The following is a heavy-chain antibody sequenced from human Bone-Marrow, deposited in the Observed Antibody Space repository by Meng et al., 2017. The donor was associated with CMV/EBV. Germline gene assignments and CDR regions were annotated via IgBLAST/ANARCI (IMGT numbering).Heavy chain of an antibody. CDR1: GYMFSVHW. D-gene: IGHD3-16*02. J-gene: IGHJ4*02. V-gene: IGHV5-51*01. CDR2: IDPGDSVA. CDR3: ARAFDYIWGSYRNDFDY. Sequence: GESLKISCKGSGYMFSVHWIAWVRQMPGKGLEWMGIIDPGDSVARYSPSFQGQVTISVDKSIATAYLQWRSLKASDTAMYYCARAFDYIWGSYRNDFDYSGQGTLVTVSS.